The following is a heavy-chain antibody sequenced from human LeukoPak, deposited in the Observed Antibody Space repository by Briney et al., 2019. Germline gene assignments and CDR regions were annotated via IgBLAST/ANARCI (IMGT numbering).Heavy chain of an antibody. D-gene: IGHD5-18*01. CDR2: ISAYNGNT. V-gene: IGHV1-18*01. Sequence: GASVKVSCKASGYTFTSYGISWVRQAPGQGPEWMGWISAYNGNTNYAQKLQGRVTMTTDTSTSTAYMELRSLRSDDTAVYYCARESDTAMVKYFDYWGQGTLVTVSS. J-gene: IGHJ4*02. CDR3: ARESDTAMVKYFDY. CDR1: GYTFTSYG.